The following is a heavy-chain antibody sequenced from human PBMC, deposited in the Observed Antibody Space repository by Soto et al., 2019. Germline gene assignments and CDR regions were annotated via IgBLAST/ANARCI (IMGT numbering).Heavy chain of an antibody. J-gene: IGHJ4*02. CDR3: ARDRFYCSGGSCYGRRVDY. D-gene: IGHD2-15*01. V-gene: IGHV6-1*01. CDR2: TYYRSKWYN. CDR1: GDSVSSNSAA. Sequence: PSQTLSLTCAISGDSVSSNSAAWNWIRQSPSRGLEWLGRTYYRSKWYNDYAVSVKSRITINPDTSKNQFSLQLNSVTPEDTAVYYCARDRFYCSGGSCYGRRVDYWGQGTLVTVSS.